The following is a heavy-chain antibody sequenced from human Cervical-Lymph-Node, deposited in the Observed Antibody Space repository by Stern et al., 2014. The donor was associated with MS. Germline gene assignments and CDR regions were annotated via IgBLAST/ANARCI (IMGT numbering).Heavy chain of an antibody. CDR2: ISPKNGDT. CDR1: GFTFSNYY. V-gene: IGHV1-2*02. J-gene: IGHJ6*02. CDR3: AENMDV. Sequence: VQLVESGAEVKKPGASVQVSCKPSGFTFSNYYVHWLRQAPGQRPEWMGRISPKNGDTNYATKFQGRVPMTRDTAVGLVSLEVTRLRLDDTAIYYCAENMDVWGQGTTVTVSS.